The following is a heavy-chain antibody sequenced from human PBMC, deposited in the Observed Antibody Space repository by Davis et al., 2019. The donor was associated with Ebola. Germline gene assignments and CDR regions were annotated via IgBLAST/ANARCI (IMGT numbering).Heavy chain of an antibody. J-gene: IGHJ6*02. D-gene: IGHD2-15*01. V-gene: IGHV5-51*01. CDR2: IYPGDSDT. CDR3: ARSIEGYCSGGSCYSDYYYGMDV. CDR1: GYSFTSYW. Sequence: GESLKISCKGSGYSFTSYWIGWVRQMPGKGLEWMGIIYPGDSDTRYSPSFQGQVTISADKSISTAYLQWSSLKASDTAMYYCARSIEGYCSGGSCYSDYYYGMDVWGQGTTVTVSS.